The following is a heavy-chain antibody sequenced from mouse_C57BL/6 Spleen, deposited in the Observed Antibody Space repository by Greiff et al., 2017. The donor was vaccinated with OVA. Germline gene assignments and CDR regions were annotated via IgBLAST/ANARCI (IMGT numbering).Heavy chain of an antibody. D-gene: IGHD6-1*01. CDR1: GFNITDYY. J-gene: IGHJ1*03. Sequence: VQLQQSGAELVKPGASVKLSCTASGFNITDYYMHWVKQRPEQGLEWIGRIDPEDGETKYDPKFQGKATITADKSSNTAYLQLSSLTSEDTAVCYCARLGRDGNFDVWGTGTTVTVSS. CDR3: ARLGRDGNFDV. CDR2: IDPEDGET. V-gene: IGHV14-2*01.